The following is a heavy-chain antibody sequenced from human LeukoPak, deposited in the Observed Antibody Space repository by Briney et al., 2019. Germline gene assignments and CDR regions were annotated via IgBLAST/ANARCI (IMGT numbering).Heavy chain of an antibody. D-gene: IGHD4-17*01. CDR1: GFTFSSYE. J-gene: IGHJ4*02. Sequence: GGSLRLSCAASGFTFSSYEMNWVRQAPGKGLEWVSYISSSGTAMYYADSVKGRFTISRDNAKHSLYLQMNSLRAEDTAVYYCAKVAVTNDYWGQGTLVTVSS. V-gene: IGHV3-48*03. CDR2: ISSSGTAM. CDR3: AKVAVTNDY.